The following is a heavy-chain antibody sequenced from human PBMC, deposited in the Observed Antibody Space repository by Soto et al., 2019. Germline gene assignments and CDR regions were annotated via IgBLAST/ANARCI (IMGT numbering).Heavy chain of an antibody. CDR2: INAGNGNT. J-gene: IGHJ4*02. CDR3: ARDMGFGLSDY. Sequence: QVQLVQSGAEVKKPGASVKVSCKASGYTFTSYAMDWVRQAPGQRLEWMGWINAGNGNTKYSQKFQGRVTITRDTSASTAYMELSSLRSEDTAVYYCARDMGFGLSDYWGQGNLFTVSS. D-gene: IGHD3-10*01. V-gene: IGHV1-3*01. CDR1: GYTFTSYA.